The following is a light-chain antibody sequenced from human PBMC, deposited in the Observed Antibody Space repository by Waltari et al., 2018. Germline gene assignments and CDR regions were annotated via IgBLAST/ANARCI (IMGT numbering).Light chain of an antibody. V-gene: IGLV4-69*01. Sequence: QLVLTQSPSASASLGASVKLTCPLSSVHSTNIIAWLQQQPEKGPRYLMNVNSDGSHNKGVGIPDRFSGSSSGAERYLTISSLQSEDEADYYCQTGGHGTWVFGGGTRLTVL. CDR3: QTGGHGTWV. CDR1: SVHSTNI. J-gene: IGLJ3*02. CDR2: VNSDGSH.